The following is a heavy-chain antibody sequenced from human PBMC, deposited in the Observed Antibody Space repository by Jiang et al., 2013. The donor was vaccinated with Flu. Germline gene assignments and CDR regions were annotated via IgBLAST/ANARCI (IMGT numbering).Heavy chain of an antibody. V-gene: IGHV4-31*03. CDR2: IYYSGST. CDR3: ARSSYYYDSSGYRTFDY. Sequence: GSGLVKPSQTLSLTCTVSGGSISSGGYYWSWIRQHPGKGLEWIGYIYYSGSTYYNPSLKSRVTISVDTSKNQFSLKLSSVTAADTAVYYCARSSYYYDSSGYRTFDYVGPGNPGHRL. D-gene: IGHD3-22*01. J-gene: IGHJ4*02. CDR1: GGSISSGGYY.